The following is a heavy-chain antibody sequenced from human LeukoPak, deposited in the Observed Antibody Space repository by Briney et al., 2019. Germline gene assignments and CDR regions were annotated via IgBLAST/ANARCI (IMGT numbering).Heavy chain of an antibody. CDR1: GFTFSSYS. V-gene: IGHV3-21*01. D-gene: IGHD1-7*01. Sequence: GGSLRLSCAACGFTFSSYSMNWVRQAPGKGREWVSSISSSSSYIFYADSVKGRFTISRDNAKNSLYLQMNRLSAEDTAVYYCERDSWNYPRVFDYWGQGTLVTVSS. CDR2: ISSSSSYI. J-gene: IGHJ4*02. CDR3: ERDSWNYPRVFDY.